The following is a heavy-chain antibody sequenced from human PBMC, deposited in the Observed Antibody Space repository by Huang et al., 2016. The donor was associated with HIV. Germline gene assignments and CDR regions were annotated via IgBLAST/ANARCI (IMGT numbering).Heavy chain of an antibody. CDR3: SRVSSATYWRNYFDY. V-gene: IGHV3-23*01. Sequence: EVQLLESGGGLIQPGGSLRLSCAASGFNFSTYAMTWVRQAPGKGLEFVSTMSYSGGTTYDAASVKGRFTISRDNSKNTLYLQMNALGAEDTAVYYCSRVSSATYWRNYFDYWGQGTLVTVSS. CDR2: MSYSGGTT. CDR1: GFNFSTYA. D-gene: IGHD1-1*01. J-gene: IGHJ4*02.